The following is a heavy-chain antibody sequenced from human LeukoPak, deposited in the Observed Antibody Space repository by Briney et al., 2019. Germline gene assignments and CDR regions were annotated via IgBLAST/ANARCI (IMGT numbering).Heavy chain of an antibody. Sequence: SQTLSLTCTVSGGSISSGGYYWSWIRQHPGKGLEWIGYIYYSGSTYYNPSLKSRVTISVDTSKNQFSLKLSSVTAADTAVYYCARVLFWGDSRAFDTWGQGTMVTVSS. D-gene: IGHD3-3*01. CDR1: GGSISSGGYY. J-gene: IGHJ3*02. CDR3: ARVLFWGDSRAFDT. V-gene: IGHV4-31*03. CDR2: IYYSGST.